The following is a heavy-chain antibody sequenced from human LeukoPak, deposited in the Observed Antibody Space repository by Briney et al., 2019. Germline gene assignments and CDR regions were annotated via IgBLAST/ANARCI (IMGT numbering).Heavy chain of an antibody. CDR3: ARAQYYYDSSGQIQYYFDY. V-gene: IGHV3-7*03. J-gene: IGHJ4*02. Sequence: AGGSLRLSCAASGFTFSSYWMSWVRQAPGKGLEWVANIKQDGSEKYYVDSVKGRFTISRDNAKNSLYLQMNSLRAEDTAVYYCARAQYYYDSSGQIQYYFDYWGQGTLVTVSS. CDR1: GFTFSSYW. D-gene: IGHD3-22*01. CDR2: IKQDGSEK.